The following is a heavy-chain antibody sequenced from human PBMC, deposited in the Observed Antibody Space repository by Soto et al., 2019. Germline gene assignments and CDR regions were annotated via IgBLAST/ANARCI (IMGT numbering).Heavy chain of an antibody. D-gene: IGHD1-7*01. V-gene: IGHV3-74*01. CDR2: IDDDGSST. J-gene: IGHJ6*02. Sequence: LRLSCAASGFDFSTHWMHWVRQAPGKGLEWVSRIDDDGSSTRYADSVKGRFTISRDNAKNIVYLEMTSLRTEDTAVYFCARRLELPLGASLYYYGMDVWGQGTTVTVSS. CDR1: GFDFSTHW. CDR3: ARRLELPLGASLYYYGMDV.